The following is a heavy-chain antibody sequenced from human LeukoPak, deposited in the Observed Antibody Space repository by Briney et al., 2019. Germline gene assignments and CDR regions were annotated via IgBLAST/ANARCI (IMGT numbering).Heavy chain of an antibody. CDR2: ISGTSNYI. D-gene: IGHD6-19*01. Sequence: GGPLRLSCAASGFTFSSYSMHGVREAPGKGLVWVSSISGTSNYIYYGDSVKGRFTISRDDAKNSQYLQMNSLRAEDTAVYYCASSGPIAVAFFDYWGQGILVTVSS. V-gene: IGHV3-21*01. CDR3: ASSGPIAVAFFDY. CDR1: GFTFSSYS. J-gene: IGHJ4*02.